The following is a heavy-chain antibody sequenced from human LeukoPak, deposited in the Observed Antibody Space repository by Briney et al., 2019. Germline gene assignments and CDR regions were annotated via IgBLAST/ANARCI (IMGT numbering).Heavy chain of an antibody. CDR2: ISGYNGNT. V-gene: IGHV1-18*01. Sequence: GASVKVSCKVSGYTLTELSMHWVRQAPGQGLEWMGWISGYNGNTNYAQKFQGRVMLTADTSTNTVYMELRSLRSDDTAVCYCARGLFIWPLDYWGQGTLVTVSS. J-gene: IGHJ4*02. CDR1: GYTLTELS. CDR3: ARGLFIWPLDY.